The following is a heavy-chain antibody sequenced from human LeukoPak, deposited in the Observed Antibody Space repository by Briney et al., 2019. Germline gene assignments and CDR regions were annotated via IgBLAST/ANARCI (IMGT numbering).Heavy chain of an antibody. CDR2: IYYSGSA. J-gene: IGHJ4*02. CDR3: ARERRWYYFDY. V-gene: IGHV4-59*01. D-gene: IGHD4-23*01. Sequence: SETLSLTCTVSGGSISSYYWSWIRQPPGKGLEWIGYIYYSGSANYNPSLKSRVTISVDTSKNQFSLKLSSVTAADTAVYYCARERRWYYFDYWGQGTLVTVSS. CDR1: GGSISSYY.